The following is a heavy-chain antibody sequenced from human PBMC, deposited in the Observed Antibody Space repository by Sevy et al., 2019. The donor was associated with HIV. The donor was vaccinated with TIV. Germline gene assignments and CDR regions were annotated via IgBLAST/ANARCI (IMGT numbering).Heavy chain of an antibody. Sequence: SETLSLTCTVSSGSISSSSYYWGWIRQSSGKWQEWIASIDYIGTTYYNLALKSRVTITGDRSKNEVSLNLRFVTAADAAVYYCARYLRGDHAGGFDFWGQGTPVTVSS. CDR2: IDYIGTT. CDR1: SGSISSSSYY. J-gene: IGHJ5*01. D-gene: IGHD4-17*01. CDR3: ARYLRGDHAGGFDF. V-gene: IGHV4-39*01.